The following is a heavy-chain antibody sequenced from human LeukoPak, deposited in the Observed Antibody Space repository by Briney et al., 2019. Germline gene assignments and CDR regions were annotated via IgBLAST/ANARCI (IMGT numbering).Heavy chain of an antibody. J-gene: IGHJ4*02. CDR3: ARGGGYCSSTSCYYYFDY. D-gene: IGHD2-2*01. V-gene: IGHV3-23*01. Sequence: GGSLRLSCAASGFTFSNHGMNWVRQAPGKGLEWVSGISPSGDITYYADSVKGRFTISRDNAKNSPYLQMNSLRAEDTAVYYCARGGGYCSSTSCYYYFDYWGQGTLVTVSS. CDR1: GFTFSNHG. CDR2: ISPSGDIT.